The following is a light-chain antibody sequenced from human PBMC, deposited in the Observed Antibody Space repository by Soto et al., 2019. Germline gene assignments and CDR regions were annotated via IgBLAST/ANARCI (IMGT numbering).Light chain of an antibody. Sequence: QSMVTQPPSASGALGQRVTISCTGSSSNIGAGYDVHWYQQFPGRAPRLLIFGNNNRPSGVPDRFSGSKSGTSASLDISGLQDADEADYYCQSFDTRLNSVVFGGGTKLAVL. J-gene: IGLJ2*01. CDR1: SSNIGAGYD. CDR2: GNN. V-gene: IGLV1-40*01. CDR3: QSFDTRLNSVV.